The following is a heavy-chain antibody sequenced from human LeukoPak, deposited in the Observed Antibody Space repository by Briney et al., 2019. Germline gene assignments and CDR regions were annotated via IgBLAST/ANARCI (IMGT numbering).Heavy chain of an antibody. D-gene: IGHD5-18*01. Sequence: PGGSLRLSCTTSGFTFNGYWMSWVRQAPGKGLEWVANIKEDGSEKNYADSVKGRFTISRDNAKNSLYLQMNSLRAEDTAVYYCARGYTCGYWGQGTLVIVSS. CDR3: ARGYTCGY. CDR2: IKEDGSEK. CDR1: GFTFNGYW. J-gene: IGHJ4*02. V-gene: IGHV3-7*04.